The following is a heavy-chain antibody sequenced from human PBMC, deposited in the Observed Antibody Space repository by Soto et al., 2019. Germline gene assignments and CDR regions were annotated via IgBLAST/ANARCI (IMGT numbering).Heavy chain of an antibody. V-gene: IGHV4-39*01. CDR2: MFYGVST. J-gene: IGHJ4*02. D-gene: IGHD3-3*02. CDR1: GSSINSSGYY. Sequence: SETLSLTCTVSGSSINSSGYYWGWIRQPPGKGLEWIGSMFYGVSTYYNPSLKSRVTVSVDTSKNQFSLNLRSVTAADTAVHYCETIPSRHLVDYWGQGTMVTVSS. CDR3: ETIPSRHLVDY.